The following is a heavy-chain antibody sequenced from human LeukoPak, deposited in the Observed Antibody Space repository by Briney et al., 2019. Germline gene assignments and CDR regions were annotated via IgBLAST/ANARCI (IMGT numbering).Heavy chain of an antibody. J-gene: IGHJ4*02. Sequence: PSETLSLTCSVSGASISSYYWSWIRQPPGKGLEWIGYIYYSRSADYNPSLKSRVTISVDTSKNQFSLKLSSVTAADTAVYYCARGRSAFRFLEWPPFDYWGQGTLVTVSS. V-gene: IGHV4-59*12. CDR3: ARGRSAFRFLEWPPFDY. D-gene: IGHD3-3*01. CDR2: IYYSRSA. CDR1: GASISSYY.